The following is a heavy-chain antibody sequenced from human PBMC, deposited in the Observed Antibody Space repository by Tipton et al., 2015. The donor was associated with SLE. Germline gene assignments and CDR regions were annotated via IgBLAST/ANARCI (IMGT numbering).Heavy chain of an antibody. CDR2: IWYDGSNK. D-gene: IGHD6-13*01. J-gene: IGHJ6*02. V-gene: IGHV3-33*01. CDR3: ATQLVPYYYGMDV. Sequence: LSLTCAASGFTFSSYGMHWVRQAPGKGLEWVAVIWYDGSNKYYADSVKGRFTISGDNSKNTLYLQMNSLRAEDTAVYYCATQLVPYYYGMDVWGQGTTVTVSS. CDR1: GFTFSSYG.